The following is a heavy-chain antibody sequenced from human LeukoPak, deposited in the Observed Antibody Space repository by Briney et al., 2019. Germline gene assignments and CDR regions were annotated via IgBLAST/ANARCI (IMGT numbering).Heavy chain of an antibody. CDR2: IRGSGGST. Sequence: PGGSLRLSCAASGFTFSSYAMSWVRQAPGKGLEWVSAIRGSGGSTYYADSVKGRFTISRDNSKNTLYLQMNSLRAEDTAVYYCAKGYSYGPYYFDYWGQGTLVTVSS. D-gene: IGHD5-18*01. CDR3: AKGYSYGPYYFDY. J-gene: IGHJ4*02. CDR1: GFTFSSYA. V-gene: IGHV3-23*01.